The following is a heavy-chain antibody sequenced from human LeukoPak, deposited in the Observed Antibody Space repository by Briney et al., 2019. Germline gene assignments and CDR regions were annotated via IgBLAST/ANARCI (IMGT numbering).Heavy chain of an antibody. Sequence: SQTLSLTCTVSGGSISSGGYYWSWIRQPPGQGVEWIGYIYYSGSTYYNPSLKSRVTISVDTSKNQFSLKLSSVTAADTAVYYCAGSSGYYYVYWGQGTLVTVSS. J-gene: IGHJ4*02. CDR3: AGSSGYYYVY. CDR1: GGSISSGGYY. CDR2: IYYSGST. V-gene: IGHV4-30-4*01. D-gene: IGHD3-22*01.